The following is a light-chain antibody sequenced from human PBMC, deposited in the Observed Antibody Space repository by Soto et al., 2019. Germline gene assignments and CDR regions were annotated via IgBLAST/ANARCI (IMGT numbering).Light chain of an antibody. CDR2: GAS. CDR1: QSVSNNY. CDR3: QQHGSSPIT. J-gene: IGKJ5*01. V-gene: IGKV3-20*01. Sequence: EIVLTRSPGTLSLSPGERATLSCRASQSVSNNYLAWYQQQPGQAPRLLIYGASNRATGIPDRFSGSGSGTDFTLTISRLEPEEFAVYYCQQHGSSPITVGQGTRLEI.